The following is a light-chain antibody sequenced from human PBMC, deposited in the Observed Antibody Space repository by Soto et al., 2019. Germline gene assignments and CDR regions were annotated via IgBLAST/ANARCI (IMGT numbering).Light chain of an antibody. CDR1: GSNIGPNY. CDR2: NND. Sequence: QSVLSQPPSASGTPGQRVTMSCSGSGSNIGPNYVYWFQQFPGTAPKLLIYNNDQRPSGVPDRSSASKSGTSASLGISGLRSEDEADYYCAAWDDSLSGRVFGGGTKLTVL. V-gene: IGLV1-47*02. J-gene: IGLJ3*02. CDR3: AAWDDSLSGRV.